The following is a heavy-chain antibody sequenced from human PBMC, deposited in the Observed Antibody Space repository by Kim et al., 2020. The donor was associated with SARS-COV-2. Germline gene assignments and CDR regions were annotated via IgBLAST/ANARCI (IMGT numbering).Heavy chain of an antibody. CDR1: GFIFNKYG. J-gene: IGHJ4*02. D-gene: IGHD2-15*01. CDR3: SVLRWWEDTDN. Sequence: GGSLRLSCEASGFIFNKYGMHWVRQAPGKGLEWVAVISNDGTNKYYADSVKGRFSISRDNSKNTLSLQMNSLSAEDTAVYYCSVLRWWEDTDNWGQGTLVTVSS. CDR2: ISNDGTNK. V-gene: IGHV3-30*03.